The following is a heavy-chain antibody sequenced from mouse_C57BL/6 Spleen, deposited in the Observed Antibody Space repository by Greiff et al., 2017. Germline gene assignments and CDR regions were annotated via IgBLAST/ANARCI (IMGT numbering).Heavy chain of an antibody. V-gene: IGHV1-18*01. CDR1: GYTFTDYN. CDR2: INPNNGGT. J-gene: IGHJ2*01. CDR3: ARLNDGDGYYRD. Sequence: EVQLQQSGPELVKPGASVKIPCTASGYTFTDYNMDWVKQSHGKSLEWIGDINPNNGGTIYNQKFKGKATLTVDKSSSTAYMELRSLTSEDTAVYYCARLNDGDGYYRDWGQGTTLTVSS. D-gene: IGHD2-3*01.